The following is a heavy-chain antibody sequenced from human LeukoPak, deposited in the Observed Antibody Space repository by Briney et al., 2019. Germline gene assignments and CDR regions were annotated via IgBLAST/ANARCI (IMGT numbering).Heavy chain of an antibody. V-gene: IGHV3-23*01. CDR1: EFTFSTYA. CDR3: ADFGSGSYIFDY. D-gene: IGHD3-10*01. Sequence: GGSLRLSCVASEFTFSTYAMSWVRQAPGKGPEWVSGISSAGDSTFYADSVKGRFTISRDNSKNTLYLQTNYVRVEDTAIYYCADFGSGSYIFDYWGQGTLVTVSS. J-gene: IGHJ4*02. CDR2: ISSAGDST.